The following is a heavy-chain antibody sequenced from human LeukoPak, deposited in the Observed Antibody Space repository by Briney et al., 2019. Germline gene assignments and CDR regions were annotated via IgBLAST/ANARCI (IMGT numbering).Heavy chain of an antibody. CDR3: VKVRYSSGWYFPFDY. J-gene: IGHJ4*02. CDR2: ISYDGSNK. V-gene: IGHV3-30-3*01. D-gene: IGHD6-19*01. Sequence: GRSLRLSCAASGFTFSSYALHWVRQAPGKGLEWVALISYDGSNKYYADSVKGRFTISRDNSKNTLYLQMNSLRTEDTAVYYCVKVRYSSGWYFPFDYWGQGTLDTVSS. CDR1: GFTFSSYA.